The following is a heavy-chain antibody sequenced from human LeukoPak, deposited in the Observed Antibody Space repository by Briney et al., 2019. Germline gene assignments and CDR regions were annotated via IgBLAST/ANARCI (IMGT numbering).Heavy chain of an antibody. Sequence: AGGSLRLSCAASGFTFSSYSMSWVRQAPGKGLGWVSSISSSSSYIYYADSVKGRFTISRDNAKNSLYLQMNSLRAEDTAVYYCARAPPGAVAKGSDGMDVWGQGTTVTVSS. CDR2: ISSSSSYI. CDR1: GFTFSSYS. CDR3: ARAPPGAVAKGSDGMDV. D-gene: IGHD2-15*01. J-gene: IGHJ6*02. V-gene: IGHV3-21*01.